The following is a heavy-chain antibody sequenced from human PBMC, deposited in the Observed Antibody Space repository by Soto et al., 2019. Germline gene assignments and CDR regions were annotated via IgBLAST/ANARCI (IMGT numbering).Heavy chain of an antibody. CDR2: ISGYNGNT. CDR3: ARLNYSDRSGYYGY. J-gene: IGHJ4*02. CDR1: GYTFTIYG. V-gene: IGHV1-18*04. D-gene: IGHD3-22*01. Sequence: QVQLVQSGAEVKKPGASVNVSCKASGYTFTIYGISWVRQAPGQGLEWMGWISGYNGNTDYGQNIKETVAPTADASTCLAHMERTKPRSPETAVYYWARLNYSDRSGYYGYWGQGTL.